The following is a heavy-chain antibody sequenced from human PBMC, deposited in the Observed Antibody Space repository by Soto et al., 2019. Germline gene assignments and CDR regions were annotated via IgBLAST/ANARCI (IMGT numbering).Heavy chain of an antibody. J-gene: IGHJ4*02. CDR1: GFTFSSYA. Sequence: GESLKISCAASGFTFSSYAMSWVRQAPGKGLEWVSAISGSGGSTYYADSVKGRFTISRDNSKNTLYLQMNSLRAEDTAVYYCAKDLGVYSGYDGGQFDYWGQGTLVTVSS. CDR2: ISGSGGST. CDR3: AKDLGVYSGYDGGQFDY. V-gene: IGHV3-23*01. D-gene: IGHD5-12*01.